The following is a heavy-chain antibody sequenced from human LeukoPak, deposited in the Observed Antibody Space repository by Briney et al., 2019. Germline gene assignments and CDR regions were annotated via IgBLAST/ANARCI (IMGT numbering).Heavy chain of an antibody. CDR1: GFTFTTYG. V-gene: IGHV3-30*18. J-gene: IGHJ4*02. Sequence: GGSLRLSCAASGFTFTTYGMPWVRQAPGKGLEWVAVISNDGTTQNHAESVKGRFTISRDNSRNTVYLQMNSLRTEDTALYYCAKDALLYSTSPFDYWGQGTLVTVSS. CDR3: AKDALLYSTSPFDY. D-gene: IGHD2-2*01. CDR2: ISNDGTTQ.